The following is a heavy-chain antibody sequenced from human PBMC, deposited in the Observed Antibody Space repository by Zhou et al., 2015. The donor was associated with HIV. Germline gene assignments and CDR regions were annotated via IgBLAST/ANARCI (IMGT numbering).Heavy chain of an antibody. CDR1: GYTFTSYG. Sequence: QVQLVQSGHEVKQPGASVKVSCKASGYTFTSYGISWVRQAPGQGLEWMGGIIPIFGTANYAQKFQGRVTITADESTSTAYMELSSLRSEDTAVYYCARGTMVRGVILFDYWGQGTLVTVSS. V-gene: IGHV1-69*01. J-gene: IGHJ4*02. D-gene: IGHD3-10*01. CDR3: ARGTMVRGVILFDY. CDR2: IIPIFGTA.